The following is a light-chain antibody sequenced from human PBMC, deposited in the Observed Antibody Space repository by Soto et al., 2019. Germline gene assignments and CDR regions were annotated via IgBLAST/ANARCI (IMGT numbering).Light chain of an antibody. CDR1: QSISNY. CDR3: QQSYSSPSGLT. Sequence: DIPMTQSTSSLSASVGDRVTITCRASQSISNYLNWYQQKPGKAPKLLIYATSSMQSGVPSRFSGSGYGTDFTLTISSLQPEDFATYYCQQSYSSPSGLTFGGGTKVDIK. CDR2: ATS. V-gene: IGKV1-39*01. J-gene: IGKJ4*01.